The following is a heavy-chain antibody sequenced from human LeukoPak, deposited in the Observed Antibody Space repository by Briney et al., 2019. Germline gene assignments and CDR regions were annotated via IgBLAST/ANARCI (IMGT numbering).Heavy chain of an antibody. CDR3: ARVGGVRGVIVSYYYYMDV. J-gene: IGHJ6*03. D-gene: IGHD3-10*01. V-gene: IGHV3-21*04. CDR1: GFTFSSYS. CDR2: ITSSSSYI. Sequence: GGSLRLSCAASGFTFSSYSMNWVRQAPGKGLEWVSSITSSSSYIYYADSVKGRFTISRDNAKNSLYLQMNSLRAEDTAVYYCARVGGVRGVIVSYYYYMDVWGKGTTVTISS.